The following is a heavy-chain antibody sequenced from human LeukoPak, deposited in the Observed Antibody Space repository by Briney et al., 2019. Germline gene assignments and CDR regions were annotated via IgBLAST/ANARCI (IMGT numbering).Heavy chain of an antibody. D-gene: IGHD3-22*01. J-gene: IGHJ4*02. CDR2: LSSSSSYI. CDR1: GFTFSSYS. CDR3: ASFRTTGYYDSSGYYYGDY. Sequence: GGSLRLSCAASGFTFSSYSMNWVRQAPGKGLEWVSSLSSSSSYIYYADSVKGRFTISRDNAKNSLYLQMNSLRAEDTAVYYCASFRTTGYYDSSGYYYGDYWGQGTLVTVSS. V-gene: IGHV3-21*01.